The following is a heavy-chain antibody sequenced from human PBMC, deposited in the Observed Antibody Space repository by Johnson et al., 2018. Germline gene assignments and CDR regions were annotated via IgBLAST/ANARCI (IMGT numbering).Heavy chain of an antibody. V-gene: IGHV1-8*02. CDR3: ARGYCSGGSCYPVGNWFDP. CDR1: GGTFSSYT. D-gene: IGHD2-15*01. J-gene: IGHJ5*02. CDR2: MNPNSGNT. Sequence: QVQLVQSGAEVKKPGSSVKVSCNASGGTFSSYTISWVRQAPGHGLEWMGWMNPNSGNTGYAQKFQGRVTMTRSTSISTAYMELSSLRTEDTAGYYWARGYCSGGSCYPVGNWFDPWGQGTLVTVSS.